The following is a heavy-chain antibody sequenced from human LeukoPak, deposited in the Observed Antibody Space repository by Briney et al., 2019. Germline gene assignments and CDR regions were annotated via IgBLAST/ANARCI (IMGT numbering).Heavy chain of an antibody. CDR3: ASREDPTYYYDSSGYWDAFDI. V-gene: IGHV3-21*01. J-gene: IGHJ3*02. Sequence: GGSLRLSCAASGFTFSSYSMNWVRQAPGKGLEWVSSISSSSSYIYYADSVKGRFTISRDNAKNSLYLQMNSLRAEDTAVYYCASREDPTYYYDSSGYWDAFDIWGQGTMVTVSS. D-gene: IGHD3-22*01. CDR1: GFTFSSYS. CDR2: ISSSSSYI.